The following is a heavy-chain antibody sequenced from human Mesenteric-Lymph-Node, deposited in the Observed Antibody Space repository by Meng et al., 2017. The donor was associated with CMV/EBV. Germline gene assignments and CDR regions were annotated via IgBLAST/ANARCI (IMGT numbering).Heavy chain of an antibody. CDR2: ISSSSSYI. CDR3: ARDGIYGMDV. V-gene: IGHV3-21*01. J-gene: IGHJ6*02. D-gene: IGHD3-3*02. CDR1: GFTFSSYS. Sequence: GESLKISCAASGFTFSSYSMNWVRQAPGKGLEWVSSISSSSSYIYYADSVKGRFTISRDNAKNSLYLQMNSLSAEDTAVYYCARDGIYGMDVWGQGTTVTVSS.